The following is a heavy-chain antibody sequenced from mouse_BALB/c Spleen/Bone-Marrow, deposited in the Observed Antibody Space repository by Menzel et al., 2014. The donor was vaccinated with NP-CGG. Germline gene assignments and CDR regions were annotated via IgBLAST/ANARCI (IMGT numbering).Heavy chain of an antibody. V-gene: IGHV14-3*02. CDR2: IDPANGNT. Sequence: VQLQQSGAELVKPGAPVKLSCTASGFNIKDTYMHWVKQRPEQGLEWIGRIDPANGNTKYDPKFQDKATITADTSSNTAYLQLSSLTSEDTAVYYCANYYYGYYFDYWGQGTTLTVSS. J-gene: IGHJ2*01. CDR3: ANYYYGYYFDY. CDR1: GFNIKDTY. D-gene: IGHD1-1*01.